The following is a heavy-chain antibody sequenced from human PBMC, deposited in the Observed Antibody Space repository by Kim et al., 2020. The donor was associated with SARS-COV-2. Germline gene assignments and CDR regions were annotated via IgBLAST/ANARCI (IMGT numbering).Heavy chain of an antibody. Sequence: GGSLRLSCAASGFTFSSYSMNWVRQAPGKGLEWVSSISSRSGYIYYADSVKGRFTISRDNAKNSLYLQMNSLRAEDTAVYYCASQIIAVADDYYYYYGMDVWGQGTTVTVSS. V-gene: IGHV3-21*01. CDR3: ASQIIAVADDYYYYYGMDV. D-gene: IGHD6-19*01. CDR2: ISSRSGYI. J-gene: IGHJ6*02. CDR1: GFTFSSYS.